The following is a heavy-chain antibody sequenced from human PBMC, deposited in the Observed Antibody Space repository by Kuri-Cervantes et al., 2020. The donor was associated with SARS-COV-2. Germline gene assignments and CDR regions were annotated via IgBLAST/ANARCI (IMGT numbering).Heavy chain of an antibody. Sequence: GGSLRLSCEVSGFLFSASAIHWVRQGSGKGLEWVGRVRGKANNYATAYAASVKGRFTISRDNAKNSLYLQMNSLRAEDTALYYCARLKWEGNLARYMDVWGKGTTVTVSS. D-gene: IGHD4-23*01. J-gene: IGHJ6*03. V-gene: IGHV3-73*01. CDR3: ARLKWEGNLARYMDV. CDR1: GFLFSASA. CDR2: VRGKANNYAT.